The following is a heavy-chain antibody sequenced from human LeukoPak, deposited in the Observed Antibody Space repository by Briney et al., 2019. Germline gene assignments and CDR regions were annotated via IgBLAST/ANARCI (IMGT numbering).Heavy chain of an antibody. D-gene: IGHD2-15*01. J-gene: IGHJ6*02. CDR1: GFTFSSYA. V-gene: IGHV3-30*04. Sequence: PGGSLRLSCAASGFTFSSYAMHWVRQAPGKGLEWVAVISYDGSNKYYADSVKGRFTISRDNSKNTQYLQMNSLRAEDTAVYYCARDLGYCSGGSCYSSSMDVWGQGTTVTVSS. CDR2: ISYDGSNK. CDR3: ARDLGYCSGGSCYSSSMDV.